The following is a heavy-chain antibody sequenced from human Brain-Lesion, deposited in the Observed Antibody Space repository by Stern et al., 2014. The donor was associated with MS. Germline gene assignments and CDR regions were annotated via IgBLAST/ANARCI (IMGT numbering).Heavy chain of an antibody. D-gene: IGHD3-10*01. CDR2: IYYRGST. Sequence: VQLVESGPGLVKPSETLSLTCTVSGGSISSNSYYWGWIRQPPGKGLEWIGSIYYRGSTYHNPSLKSRVTISKDPSKTHFSLTLNSVTAADTAVYFCAKVWLGELPENPFDYWGQGTLVTVSS. V-gene: IGHV4-39*02. J-gene: IGHJ4*02. CDR1: GGSISSNSYY. CDR3: AKVWLGELPENPFDY.